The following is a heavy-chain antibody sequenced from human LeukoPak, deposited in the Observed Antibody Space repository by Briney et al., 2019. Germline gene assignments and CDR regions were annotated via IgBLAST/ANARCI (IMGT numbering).Heavy chain of an antibody. CDR3: ARRDGSGYYGYYFDH. CDR1: GGSITSYY. J-gene: IGHJ4*02. CDR2: MYYTGST. D-gene: IGHD3-22*01. V-gene: IGHV4-59*01. Sequence: SETLSLTCTVSGGSITSYYWSWIRQLPGKGLEWIGYMYYTGSTNYNPSLKSRVTISEDTSKNQFSLRLTSVTAADTAVYYCARRDGSGYYGYYFDHWGQGTLVTVSS.